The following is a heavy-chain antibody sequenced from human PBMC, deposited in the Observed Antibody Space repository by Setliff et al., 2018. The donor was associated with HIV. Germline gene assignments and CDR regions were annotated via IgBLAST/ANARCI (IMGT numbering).Heavy chain of an antibody. CDR1: AGSYSIFA. V-gene: IGHV1-69*05. J-gene: IGHJ3*01. CDR2: MMTIFSTT. D-gene: IGHD1-26*01. CDR3: ATEGAGGSYQRASALDL. Sequence: ASVKVSCKSSAGSYSIFAINWVRQAPGQGLEWMGGMMTIFSTTNYARKFQGRVTITTDGSTGTAYMELSNLRSEDTAVYYCATEGAGGSYQRASALDLWGQGTMVTVSS.